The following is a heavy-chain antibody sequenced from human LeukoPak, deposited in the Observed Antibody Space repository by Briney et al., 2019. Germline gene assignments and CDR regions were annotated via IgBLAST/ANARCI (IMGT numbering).Heavy chain of an antibody. CDR1: GFTFDDYA. CDR3: AKDATHLYSGYEDY. V-gene: IGHV3-9*01. CDR2: ISWNSGSI. J-gene: IGHJ4*02. D-gene: IGHD5-12*01. Sequence: GGSLSLFCAVSGFTFDDYAMHWVRQAPGKGLEGVSGISWNSGSIGYADSVKGRFTISRDNAKNSLYLQMNSLRAEDTALYYCAKDATHLYSGYEDYWGQGTLVTVSS.